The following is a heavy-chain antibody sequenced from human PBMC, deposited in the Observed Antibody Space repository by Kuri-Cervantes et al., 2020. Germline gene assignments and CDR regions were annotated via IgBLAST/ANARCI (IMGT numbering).Heavy chain of an antibody. Sequence: SETLSLTCTVSDFSINSSSYWGWIRQPPGKGLEWIASIYHSGSTYYNPSLKSRVTISVDKSKNQFSLKLSSVTAADTAVYYCARVNLSRYCSGGTCYSVFYMDVWGKGTTVTVSS. V-gene: IGHV4-38-2*02. CDR1: DFSINSSSY. D-gene: IGHD2-15*01. CDR3: ARVNLSRYCSGGTCYSVFYMDV. CDR2: IYHSGST. J-gene: IGHJ6*03.